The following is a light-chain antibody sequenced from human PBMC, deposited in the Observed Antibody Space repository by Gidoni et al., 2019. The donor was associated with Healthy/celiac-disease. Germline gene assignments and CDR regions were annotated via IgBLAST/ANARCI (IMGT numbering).Light chain of an antibody. Sequence: DIQMTQSPSSLAASVGDRVTITCQASQDISNYFNWYQQKPGKAPKLLIYDASNLETGVPSRFSGSGSGTDFTFTISSLQPEDIATYSCQQYDNLPLTFGPGTKVDIK. CDR2: DAS. J-gene: IGKJ3*01. CDR3: QQYDNLPLT. CDR1: QDISNY. V-gene: IGKV1-33*01.